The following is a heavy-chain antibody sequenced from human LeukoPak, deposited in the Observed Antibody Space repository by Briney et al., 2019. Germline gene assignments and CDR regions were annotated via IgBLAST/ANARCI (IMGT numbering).Heavy chain of an antibody. CDR3: ARGAWGIFDP. CDR2: INHSGST. J-gene: IGHJ5*02. CDR1: GFTFSSYW. D-gene: IGHD3-16*01. Sequence: GSLRLSCAASGFTFSSYWMSWVRQAPGKGLEWIGEINHSGSTNYNPSLKSRVTIPVDTSKNQFSLKLSSVTAADTAVYYCARGAWGIFDPWGQGTLVTVSS. V-gene: IGHV4-34*01.